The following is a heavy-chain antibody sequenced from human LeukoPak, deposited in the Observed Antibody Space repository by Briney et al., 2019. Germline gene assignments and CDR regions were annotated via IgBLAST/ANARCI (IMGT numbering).Heavy chain of an antibody. Sequence: TGGSLRLSCTASGFTFGDYDMRWVRQAPGKGVEGVGFIRSKEYGGTTEYAASVKGKFNSSREEAKSIAYLQMNSLKTEDTAVYYCTRYNWNYALFDYWGQGTLVTVSS. D-gene: IGHD1-7*01. J-gene: IGHJ4*02. CDR1: GFTFGDYD. CDR2: IRSKEYGGTT. CDR3: TRYNWNYALFDY. V-gene: IGHV3-49*04.